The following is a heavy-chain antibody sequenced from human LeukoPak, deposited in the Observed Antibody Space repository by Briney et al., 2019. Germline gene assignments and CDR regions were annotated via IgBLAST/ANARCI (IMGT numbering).Heavy chain of an antibody. D-gene: IGHD4-11*01. CDR1: GFAFSSYW. CDR2: INSDGSST. CDR3: ARSVYSYYANWFDP. Sequence: GGSLRLSCAASGFAFSSYWMHWVRQAPGKGLVWVSRINSDGSSTTYADSVQDRFTISRDNAKNTLYLQMNSLRADDTAVYYCARSVYSYYANWFDPWGQGTLVTVS. V-gene: IGHV3-74*01. J-gene: IGHJ5*02.